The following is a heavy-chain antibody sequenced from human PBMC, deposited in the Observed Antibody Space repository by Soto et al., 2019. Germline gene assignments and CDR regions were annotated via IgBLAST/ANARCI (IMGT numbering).Heavy chain of an antibody. CDR1: GFTFDDYG. Sequence: PGGSLRLSCAASGFTFDDYGMSWVRQAPGKGLEWVSGINWNGGSTGYADSVKGRFTISRDNAKNSLYLQMNSLRAEDTALYYCARAPLLVPAAPSSPYYYYYGMDVWGQGTTVTVSS. D-gene: IGHD2-2*01. CDR3: ARAPLLVPAAPSSPYYYYYGMDV. CDR2: INWNGGST. J-gene: IGHJ6*02. V-gene: IGHV3-20*04.